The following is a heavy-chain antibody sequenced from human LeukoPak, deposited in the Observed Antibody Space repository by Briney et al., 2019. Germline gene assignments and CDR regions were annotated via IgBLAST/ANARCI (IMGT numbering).Heavy chain of an antibody. D-gene: IGHD3-22*01. Sequence: SETLSLTCAVYGGSFSGYYWSWIRQPPGKGLEWIGEINHSGSTNYNPSLKSRVTISVDTSKNQFSLKLSSVTAADMAVYYCARDKYYYDSSGYYSRYYFDYWGQGTLVTVSS. CDR3: ARDKYYYDSSGYYSRYYFDY. J-gene: IGHJ4*02. CDR1: GGSFSGYY. V-gene: IGHV4-34*01. CDR2: INHSGST.